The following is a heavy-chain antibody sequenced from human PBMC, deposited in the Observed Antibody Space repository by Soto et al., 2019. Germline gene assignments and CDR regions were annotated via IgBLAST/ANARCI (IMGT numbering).Heavy chain of an antibody. V-gene: IGHV3-23*01. J-gene: IGHJ6*02. CDR2: ISGGGGAK. CDR3: AKSLTASNFRLDV. CDR1: GFTFSSYD. D-gene: IGHD7-27*01. Sequence: PGGSLRLSCAASGFTFSSYDMSWVRQAPGEGLEWISAISGGGGAKYYSDSVKGRFTISRDNSNNTLYLQMNSLRADDTAVYYCAKSLTASNFRLDVWGHGTRVTVSS.